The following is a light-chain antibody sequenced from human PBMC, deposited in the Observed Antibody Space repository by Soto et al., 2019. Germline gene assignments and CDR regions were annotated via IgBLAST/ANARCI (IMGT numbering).Light chain of an antibody. CDR1: QGIANY. J-gene: IGKJ3*01. V-gene: IGKV1-9*01. Sequence: IQLTQSPSFLSASVGDRVTLTCRASQGIANYVAWYQKKPGQAPSLLIYGTSTLQTGVPSRFSGSRSGTEFTLTISSLQPEDFATYYCQQFQRYPIFGPGTRVDVK. CDR2: GTS. CDR3: QQFQRYPI.